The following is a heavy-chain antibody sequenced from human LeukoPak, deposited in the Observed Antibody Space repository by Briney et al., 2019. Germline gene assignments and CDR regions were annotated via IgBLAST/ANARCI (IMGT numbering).Heavy chain of an antibody. CDR3: ARDVGYYYDSSGYNNWFDP. Sequence: SETLSLTCTVSGGSISSYYWSWIRQPPGKGLEWIGYIYYSGSTNYNPSLKSRVTISVDTSKNQFSLKLSSVTAADTAVYYCARDVGYYYDSSGYNNWFDPWGQGTLVTVSS. V-gene: IGHV4-59*01. J-gene: IGHJ5*02. CDR2: IYYSGST. D-gene: IGHD3-22*01. CDR1: GGSISSYY.